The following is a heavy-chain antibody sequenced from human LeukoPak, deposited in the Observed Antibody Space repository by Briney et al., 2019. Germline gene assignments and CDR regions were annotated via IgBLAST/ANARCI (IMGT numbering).Heavy chain of an antibody. CDR2: TRNKANSYTT. Sequence: PGGSLRLSCATSEFTFSDHYKDWVRQAPGKGLEWLGRTRNKANSYTTEYAASVKGRFTIPGDDSKKSVYLQMTSLKIEDTAIYYCARGCEGCGQRAFDIWGQGTMVAVSS. CDR3: ARGCEGCGQRAFDI. V-gene: IGHV3-72*01. J-gene: IGHJ3*02. CDR1: EFTFSDHY. D-gene: IGHD1-26*01.